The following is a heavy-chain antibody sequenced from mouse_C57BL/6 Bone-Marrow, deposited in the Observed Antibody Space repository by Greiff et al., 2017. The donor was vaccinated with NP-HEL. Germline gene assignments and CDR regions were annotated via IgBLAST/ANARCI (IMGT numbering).Heavy chain of an antibody. D-gene: IGHD1-1*01. J-gene: IGHJ1*03. CDR1: GYTFTSYW. Sequence: QVQLKQPGAELVKPGASVKVSCKASGYTFTSYWMHWVKQRPGQGLEWIGRIHPSDSDTNYNQKFKGKATLTVDKSSSTAYMQLSSLTSEDSAVYYCAISGYYGSSPWYFDFWGTGTTVTVSS. CDR3: AISGYYGSSPWYFDF. V-gene: IGHV1-74*01. CDR2: IHPSDSDT.